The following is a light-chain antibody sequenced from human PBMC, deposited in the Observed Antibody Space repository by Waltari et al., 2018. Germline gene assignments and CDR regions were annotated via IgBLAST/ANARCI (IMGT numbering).Light chain of an antibody. CDR1: SSNIGSNT. V-gene: IGLV1-44*01. J-gene: IGLJ2*01. CDR3: AVWDDRMNGPGVA. Sequence: QSVVTQPPSASGTPGQRVTISCSGSSSNIGSNTVNWYQQLPGTAPKLLIYSNNQRPSGVPDRFSGSKSGTSASLAISGLQSDDEGDYYCAVWDDRMNGPGVAFGGGTKLTVL. CDR2: SNN.